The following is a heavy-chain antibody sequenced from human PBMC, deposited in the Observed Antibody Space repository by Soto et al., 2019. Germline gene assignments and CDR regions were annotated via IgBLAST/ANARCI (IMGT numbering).Heavy chain of an antibody. Sequence: GGSLRLSCTASGFTFSDSWMTWVRQAPGKGLEWVARIKPDESEKKYADSVKGRFSISRDNAKNSMYLQMNALSAEDTAFYYCAKDRGGFAGGWEYFDYWGQGALVTVSS. CDR2: IKPDESEK. CDR1: GFTFSDSW. D-gene: IGHD6-19*01. V-gene: IGHV3-7*03. J-gene: IGHJ4*02. CDR3: AKDRGGFAGGWEYFDY.